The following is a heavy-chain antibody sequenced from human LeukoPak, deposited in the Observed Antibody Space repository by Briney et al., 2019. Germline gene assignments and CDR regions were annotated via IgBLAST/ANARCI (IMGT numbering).Heavy chain of an antibody. V-gene: IGHV3-23*01. J-gene: IGHJ4*02. Sequence: PGRSLRLSCAASGFTIRSHAMSWVRQAPGKGLEWVSAISSSGISTYYADAVKGRFTISRDNSKNTLYLQMNNLRAEDTAVYYCATPRGTVTTGAVYWGQGTLVTVSS. CDR2: ISSSGIST. D-gene: IGHD4-17*01. CDR3: ATPRGTVTTGAVY. CDR1: GFTIRSHA.